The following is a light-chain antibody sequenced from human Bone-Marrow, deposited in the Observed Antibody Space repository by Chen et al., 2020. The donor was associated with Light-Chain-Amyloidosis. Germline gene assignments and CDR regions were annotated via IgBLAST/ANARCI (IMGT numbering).Light chain of an antibody. CDR3: QTYNTAPHLT. Sequence: DIQMTQSPSSLSVSVGDRVTLTCRASHAIGNFLAWYQQRPGKVPEILIYAASTLQPGVPSRFSGSGSGTLFTLTITSLQPEDVATYYCQTYNTAPHLTFGGGTKVEIK. CDR2: AAS. V-gene: IGKV1-27*01. J-gene: IGKJ4*01. CDR1: HAIGNF.